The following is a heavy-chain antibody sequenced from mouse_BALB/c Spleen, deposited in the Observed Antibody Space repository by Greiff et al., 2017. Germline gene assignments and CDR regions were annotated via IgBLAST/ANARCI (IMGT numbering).Heavy chain of an antibody. D-gene: IGHD1-2*01. CDR2: IWGGGST. CDR3: AKHGLLRPYWYFDV. CDR1: GFSLTDYG. Sequence: VKLVESGPGLVAPSQSLSITCTVSGFSLTDYGVSWIRQPPGKGLEWLGVIWGGGSTYYNSALKSRLSISKDNSKSQVFLKMNSLQTDDTAMYYWAKHGLLRPYWYFDVWGAGTTVTVSS. V-gene: IGHV2-6-5*01. J-gene: IGHJ1*01.